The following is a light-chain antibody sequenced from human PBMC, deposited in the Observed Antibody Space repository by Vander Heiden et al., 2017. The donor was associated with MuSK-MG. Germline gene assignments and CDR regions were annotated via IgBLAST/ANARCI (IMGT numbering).Light chain of an antibody. CDR2: AAS. Sequence: DIQMTQSPSSLSASVGGRVTITCRASQSISSYLNWYQQKPGKAPQLLIYAASSLQSGVPSRFSGSGSGTDFTLTISSLQPEDFATYYCQQSYSTPLTFGRGTKVEIK. V-gene: IGKV1-39*01. CDR1: QSISSY. J-gene: IGKJ4*01. CDR3: QQSYSTPLT.